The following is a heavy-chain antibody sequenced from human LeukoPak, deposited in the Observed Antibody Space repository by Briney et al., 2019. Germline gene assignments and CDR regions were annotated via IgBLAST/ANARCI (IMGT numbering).Heavy chain of an antibody. CDR2: IWYDGSNK. CDR1: GFTFSSYG. V-gene: IGHV3-33*06. Sequence: GGSLRLXCAASGFTFSSYGMHWVRQAPGKELEWVAVIWYDGSNKYYADSVKGRFTISRDNSKNTLYLQMNSLRAEDTAVYYCAKEAYIEMATITPDYWGQGTLVTVSS. CDR3: AKEAYIEMATITPDY. J-gene: IGHJ4*02. D-gene: IGHD5-24*01.